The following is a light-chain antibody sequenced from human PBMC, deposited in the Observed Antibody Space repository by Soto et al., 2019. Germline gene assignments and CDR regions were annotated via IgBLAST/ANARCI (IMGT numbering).Light chain of an antibody. CDR1: ESVSTSY. V-gene: IGKV3-20*01. CDR2: GAS. Sequence: EIVLTQSPGTLSLSPGERATLSCRASESVSTSYLAWYQQSPGQAPRLLIYGASNRATGIPDRFSGSGSGTDFTLAIGRLEPEDFAVYFCQQYAVSPWTFGQGTKVEIK. J-gene: IGKJ1*01. CDR3: QQYAVSPWT.